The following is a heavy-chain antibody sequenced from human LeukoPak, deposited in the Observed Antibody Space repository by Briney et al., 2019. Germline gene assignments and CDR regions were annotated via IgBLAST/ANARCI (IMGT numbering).Heavy chain of an antibody. J-gene: IGHJ4*02. D-gene: IGHD6-19*01. CDR1: GFTFSSYA. CDR2: ISGSGGST. CDR3: AKELYGSGWYDY. V-gene: IGHV3-23*01. Sequence: PGGSLRLSCAASGFTFSSYAMSWVRQAPGKGLEWVSAISGSGGSTYYADSVKGRFTISRDNSKNTRYLKMNSLGAEDTAVYYCAKELYGSGWYDYWGQGTLFTVSS.